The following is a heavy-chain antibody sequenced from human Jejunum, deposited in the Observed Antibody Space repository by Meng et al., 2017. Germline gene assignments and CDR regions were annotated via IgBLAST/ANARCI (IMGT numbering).Heavy chain of an antibody. CDR2: FYGSGST. D-gene: IGHD5-18*01. J-gene: IGHJ4*02. Sequence: VQLQESVPGLIKPSETLSPTCTVSGDSISSYYWSWIRQPAGKGLEWIGRFYGSGSTNYNPSLESRVSMSRDASKNQLSLNLRSVTAADTAVYYCARLTPGYAYLFDYWGQGTLVTVSS. V-gene: IGHV4-4*07. CDR1: GDSISSYY. CDR3: ARLTPGYAYLFDY.